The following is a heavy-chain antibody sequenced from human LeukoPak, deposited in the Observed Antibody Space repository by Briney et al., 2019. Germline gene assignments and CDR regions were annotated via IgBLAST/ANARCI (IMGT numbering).Heavy chain of an antibody. V-gene: IGHV3-9*01. CDR3: ARDGGYDFWSGYYQDY. Sequence: GGSLRLSCAVSGFTFDDYAMHWVRQAPGKGLEWVSGLSWNSDSVGYADSVKGRFTISRDNSKNTLYLQMNSLRAEDTAVYYCARDGGYDFWSGYYQDYWGQGTLVTVSS. D-gene: IGHD3-3*01. CDR2: LSWNSDSV. CDR1: GFTFDDYA. J-gene: IGHJ4*02.